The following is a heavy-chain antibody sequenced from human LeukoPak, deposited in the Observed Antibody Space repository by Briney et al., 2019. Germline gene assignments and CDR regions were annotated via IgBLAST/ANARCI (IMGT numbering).Heavy chain of an antibody. Sequence: ASVKVSCKASGYTFTGYYMHWVRQAPGQGLEWMGWINPNSGGTNYAQKFQGRVTMTRDTSISTAYMELSRLRSDDTAVYYCARNPSYYDFWSGSSPVMYYFDYWGQGTLVTVSS. CDR1: GYTFTGYY. J-gene: IGHJ4*02. CDR3: ARNPSYYDFWSGSSPVMYYFDY. CDR2: INPNSGGT. D-gene: IGHD3-3*01. V-gene: IGHV1-2*02.